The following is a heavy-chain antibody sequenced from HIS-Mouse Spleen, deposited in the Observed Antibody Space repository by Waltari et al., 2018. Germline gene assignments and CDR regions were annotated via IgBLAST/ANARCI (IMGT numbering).Heavy chain of an antibody. D-gene: IGHD4-17*01. CDR1: GFTFSTYW. CDR3: ARDAAVTYFDY. V-gene: IGHV3-74*01. CDR2: INSDGSST. J-gene: IGHJ4*02. Sequence: EVQLVESGGGVVQPGGSLRLSCAASGFTFSTYWMHWVRQAPGKGLVWVSRINSDGSSTSYADSVKGRFTISRDNAKNTLYLQMNSLRAEDTAVYYCARDAAVTYFDYWGQGTLVTVSS.